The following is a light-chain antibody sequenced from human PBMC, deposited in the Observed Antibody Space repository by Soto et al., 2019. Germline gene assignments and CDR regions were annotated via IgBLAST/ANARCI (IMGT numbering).Light chain of an antibody. CDR3: SSYADTNKV. CDR1: SSDVGYYNY. CDR2: EVN. V-gene: IGLV2-8*01. J-gene: IGLJ3*02. Sequence: QSALTQPPSASGSPGQSVTISCTGTSSDVGYYNYVSWYQQHPGKAPKLMIYEVNNRPSGVPDRFSGSKSGNTASLTVSGLQPEDEADYYCSSYADTNKVFGGGTKVTVL.